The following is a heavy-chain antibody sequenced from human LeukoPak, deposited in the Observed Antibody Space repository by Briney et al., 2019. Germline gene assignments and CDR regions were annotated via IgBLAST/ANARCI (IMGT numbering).Heavy chain of an antibody. CDR2: ISGSGGST. Sequence: GGSLRLSCAASGFTFSTYGMSWVRQAPGKGLEWVSGISGSGGSTYYGDSVKGRFTISRDNSKNTLFLQMNSLRAEDTAVYYCAHTSVAVISQNYFDSWGQGTLVTVSS. J-gene: IGHJ4*02. D-gene: IGHD3-22*01. V-gene: IGHV3-23*01. CDR1: GFTFSTYG. CDR3: AHTSVAVISQNYFDS.